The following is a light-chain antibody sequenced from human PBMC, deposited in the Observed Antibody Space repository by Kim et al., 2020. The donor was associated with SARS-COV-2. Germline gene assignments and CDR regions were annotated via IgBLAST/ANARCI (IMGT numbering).Light chain of an antibody. V-gene: IGKV1-5*03. CDR3: QQYAGFPWT. J-gene: IGKJ1*01. CDR2: KAS. Sequence: SSVGDRVIITCLASQSLNNWLAWFQQKPGKPPTLLIYKASNLGSGVPSRFSGSASGTEFTLTISSLQPDDSASYYCQQYAGFPWTFGQGTKVDIK. CDR1: QSLNNW.